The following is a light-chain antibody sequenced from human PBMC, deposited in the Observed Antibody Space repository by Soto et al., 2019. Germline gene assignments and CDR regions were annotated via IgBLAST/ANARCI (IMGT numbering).Light chain of an antibody. Sequence: IQMTQSPSSLSASVGDRVTITCRASQGVRDVVGWYQQKPGNAPKLLIYSASTLQSGVPSRFSCSGSGTGLTLTICGLHPEDFASYYCLQESNYPSVFGGGTKWDIK. CDR2: SAS. V-gene: IGKV1-6*01. J-gene: IGKJ4*01. CDR1: QGVRDV. CDR3: LQESNYPSV.